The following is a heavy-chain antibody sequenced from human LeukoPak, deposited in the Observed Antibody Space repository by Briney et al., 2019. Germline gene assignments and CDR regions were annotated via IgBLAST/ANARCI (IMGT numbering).Heavy chain of an antibody. J-gene: IGHJ6*02. CDR2: INPSGCST. Sequence: GASVKVSCKASGYTFTSYYMHWVRQAPGQGLEWMGIINPSGCSTSYAQKFQGRVTMTRDTSTSTVYMELSSLRSEDTGVYYCARDSGPSANYYYYGMDVSGQGTTFSVSS. CDR3: ARDSGPSANYYYYGMDV. CDR1: GYTFTSYY. V-gene: IGHV1-46*01. D-gene: IGHD1-14*01.